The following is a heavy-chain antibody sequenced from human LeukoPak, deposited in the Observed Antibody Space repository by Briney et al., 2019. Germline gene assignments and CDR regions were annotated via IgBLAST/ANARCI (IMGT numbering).Heavy chain of an antibody. CDR3: ARCGYSSYGKDV. J-gene: IGHJ6*02. Sequence: GESLEISCQGSGNYFTTNGIAWVRQVPGKGLEWMGIIYPGDSDARYSPSSQGQVTMSADKSISTAYLQWSSLRASDSATYYCARCGYSSYGKDVWGQRTPVTVSS. CDR2: IYPGDSDA. D-gene: IGHD4-11*01. CDR1: GNYFTTNG. V-gene: IGHV5-51*01.